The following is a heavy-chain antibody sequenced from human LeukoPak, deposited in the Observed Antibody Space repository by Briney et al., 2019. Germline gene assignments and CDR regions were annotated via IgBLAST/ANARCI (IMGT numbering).Heavy chain of an antibody. D-gene: IGHD3-22*01. CDR1: GFTFSSYS. CDR2: ISSSSSYI. CDR3: ARDFWWDYYDSSAQAFDI. V-gene: IGHV3-21*01. J-gene: IGHJ3*02. Sequence: GGSLSLSCAASGFTFSSYSMNWVRQAPGKGLEWVSSISSSSSYIYYADSVKGRFTISRDNAKNSLYLQVNSLRAEDTAVYYCARDFWWDYYDSSAQAFDIWGQGTMVTVSS.